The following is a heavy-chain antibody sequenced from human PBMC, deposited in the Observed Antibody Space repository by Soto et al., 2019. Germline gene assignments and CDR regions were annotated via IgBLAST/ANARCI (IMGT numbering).Heavy chain of an antibody. CDR1: GDSISTYY. V-gene: IGHV4-59*01. CDR3: ARDREAFDP. CDR2: IYYTGST. J-gene: IGHJ5*02. Sequence: KPSETLSLTCTVSGDSISTYYWSWIRQPPGKGLEWVGYIYYTGSTDYNPSLKSRVTISVDRSKNQFSLELRSVTAADTAVYYCARDREAFDPWGQGTLVTVSS.